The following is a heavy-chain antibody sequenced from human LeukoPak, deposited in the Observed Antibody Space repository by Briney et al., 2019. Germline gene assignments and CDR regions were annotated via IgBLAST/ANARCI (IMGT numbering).Heavy chain of an antibody. V-gene: IGHV4-34*01. D-gene: IGHD2-21*02. Sequence: SETLSLTCAVYGGSLSGYYWSWIRQPPGKGLEWIREINHSGSTNYNPSLKSRVTISVDTSKNQFSLKLTSVTAADTAVYYCARGPPYIVAVTAIGFFDYWGQGTLVTVSS. CDR3: ARGPPYIVAVTAIGFFDY. CDR2: INHSGST. J-gene: IGHJ4*02. CDR1: GGSLSGYY.